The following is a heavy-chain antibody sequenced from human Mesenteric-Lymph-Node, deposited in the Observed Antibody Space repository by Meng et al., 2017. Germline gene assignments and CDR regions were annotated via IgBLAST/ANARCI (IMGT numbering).Heavy chain of an antibody. J-gene: IGHJ5*02. CDR2: IWYDGSNK. V-gene: IGHV3-33*01. CDR1: GFTFSSYG. CDR3: ARGTGLDCVDP. D-gene: IGHD3/OR15-3a*01. Sequence: GESLKISCAASGFTFSSYGMHWVRQAPGKGLEWVAVIWYDGSNKYYADSVKGRFTISRDNSKNTLYLQMNSLRAEDTAVYYCARGTGLDCVDPWGQGTLVTVSS.